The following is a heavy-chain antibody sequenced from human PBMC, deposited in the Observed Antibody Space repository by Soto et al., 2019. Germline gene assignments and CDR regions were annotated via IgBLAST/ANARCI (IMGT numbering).Heavy chain of an antibody. Sequence: QVQLVQSGAEVKNPGASVKVSCKASGYTFTRYGIGWARQAPGQGLEWMGWINTYNGNTNYAQNVQGRVTLTTDTPTRTAYMALRSLRSNDTAIYYCAMVDVYVTPSPQDVWGQGTTVIVSS. CDR3: AMVDVYVTPSPQDV. V-gene: IGHV1-18*01. CDR1: GYTFTRYG. D-gene: IGHD3-16*01. CDR2: INTYNGNT. J-gene: IGHJ6*02.